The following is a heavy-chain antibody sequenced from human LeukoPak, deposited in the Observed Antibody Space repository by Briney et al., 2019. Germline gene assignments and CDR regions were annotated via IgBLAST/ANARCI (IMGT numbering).Heavy chain of an antibody. D-gene: IGHD2-15*01. CDR3: ARAGSCSGGSCYSRWFDP. Sequence: ATVKISCKASGYTFTSYGISWVRQAPGQGLEWMGWINTDNGNTNYEQSFQDRLTMTTDTSTSTAYMDPGSLRSDDTAVYYCARAGSCSGGSCYSRWFDPWGQGTLVTVS. J-gene: IGHJ5*02. CDR1: GYTFTSYG. CDR2: INTDNGNT. V-gene: IGHV1-18*01.